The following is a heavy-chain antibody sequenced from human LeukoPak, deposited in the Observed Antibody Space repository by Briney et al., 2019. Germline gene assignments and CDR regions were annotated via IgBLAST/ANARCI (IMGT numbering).Heavy chain of an antibody. V-gene: IGHV4-59*01. D-gene: IGHD2-8*01. J-gene: IGHJ4*02. CDR3: ARVYCTNGVCSVVSSDY. Sequence: SETLSLTCTVSGGSISSYYWSWIRQPPGKGLEWIGYIYYSGSTNYNPSLKSRVTISVDTSKNQFSLKLSSVTAADTAVYYCARVYCTNGVCSVVSSDYWGQGTLVTVSS. CDR2: IYYSGST. CDR1: GGSISSYY.